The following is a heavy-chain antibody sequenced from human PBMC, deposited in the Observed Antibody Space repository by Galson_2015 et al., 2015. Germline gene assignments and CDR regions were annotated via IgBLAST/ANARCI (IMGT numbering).Heavy chain of an antibody. D-gene: IGHD3-22*01. V-gene: IGHV1-2*06. Sequence: APGQGLEWMGRINPNSGGTNYAQKFQGRVTMTRDTSISTAYMELSRLRSDDTAVYYCAREEYYYDSSGFYGMDVWGQGTTVTVSS. CDR2: INPNSGGT. J-gene: IGHJ6*02. CDR3: AREEYYYDSSGFYGMDV.